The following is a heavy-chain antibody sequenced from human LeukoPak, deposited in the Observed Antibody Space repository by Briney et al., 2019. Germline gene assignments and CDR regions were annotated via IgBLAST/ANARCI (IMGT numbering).Heavy chain of an antibody. CDR3: ARGVPGYYTMDV. CDR1: GYRFTDYW. D-gene: IGHD2-2*01. Sequence: GESLEISCKGSGYRFTDYWIAWVRQMPGKGLEWMGIIYPGDSDSRYSPSFQGQVTISADKSTSTAYLQWSGLKASDTAMYYCARGVPGYYTMDVWGQGTTVTVSS. V-gene: IGHV5-51*01. CDR2: IYPGDSDS. J-gene: IGHJ6*02.